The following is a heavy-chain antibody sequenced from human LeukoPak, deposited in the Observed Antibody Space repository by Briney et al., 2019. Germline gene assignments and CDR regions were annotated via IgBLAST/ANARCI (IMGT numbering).Heavy chain of an antibody. Sequence: GGSLRLSRAASGFTFSNYAMSWVRQAPGKGLEWVSCISGSGGGTYYADSVEGRFTISRDNSKNTLYLQINSLRAGDTAVYYCAKDDASSSSTPFDYWGQGTLVTVSS. CDR3: AKDDASSSSTPFDY. CDR2: ISGSGGGT. CDR1: GFTFSNYA. J-gene: IGHJ4*02. D-gene: IGHD6-13*01. V-gene: IGHV3-23*01.